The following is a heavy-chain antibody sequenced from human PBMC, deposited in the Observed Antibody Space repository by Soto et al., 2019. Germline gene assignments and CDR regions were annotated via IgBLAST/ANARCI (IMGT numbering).Heavy chain of an antibody. V-gene: IGHV1-69*01. CDR3: ASGASRWYPYCFDS. CDR1: EGTFNSYA. D-gene: IGHD6-13*01. Sequence: QAQVVQSGAEVRKPGSSVKLSCKASEGTFNSYAIAWVRQAPGQGLEWMGGIIPYYNTLNYAQKFQDRVTITADDSTNAVYMELSSLRSDDTAVYFCASGASRWYPYCFDSWAQGTLVTVSS. J-gene: IGHJ4*02. CDR2: IIPYYNTL.